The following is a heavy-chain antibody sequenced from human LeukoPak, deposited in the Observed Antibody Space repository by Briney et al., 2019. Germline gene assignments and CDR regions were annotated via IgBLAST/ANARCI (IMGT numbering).Heavy chain of an antibody. V-gene: IGHV3-11*01. CDR2: ISTSGSAK. D-gene: IGHD4-23*01. CDR1: RFTFSDFY. CDR3: ARASGGYGGDAFDI. J-gene: IGHJ3*02. Sequence: GGSLRLSCTVSRFTFSDFYMSWIRQAPGKGLEWVSYISTSGSAKFYADSVKGRFTISRDNSKNTLYLQMNSLRVEDTAVYYCARASGGYGGDAFDIWGQGTMVTVSS.